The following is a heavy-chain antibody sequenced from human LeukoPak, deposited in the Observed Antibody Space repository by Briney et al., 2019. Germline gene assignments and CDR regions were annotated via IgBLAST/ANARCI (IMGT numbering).Heavy chain of an antibody. Sequence: GGSLRLSCAASGFAFSNHALSWVRQAPGKGLEWVSDISGTGGTTSYADSVKGRFTISRDSSRNTLYLQMNSLRAEDTAIYYYAKVVNFYCSGGSCFWDHWGRGILVTVSS. J-gene: IGHJ4*02. D-gene: IGHD2-15*01. V-gene: IGHV3-23*01. CDR3: AKVVNFYCSGGSCFWDH. CDR1: GFAFSNHA. CDR2: ISGTGGTT.